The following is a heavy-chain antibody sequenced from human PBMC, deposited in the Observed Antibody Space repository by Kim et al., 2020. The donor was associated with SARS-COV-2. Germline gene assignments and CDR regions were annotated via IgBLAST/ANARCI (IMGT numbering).Heavy chain of an antibody. CDR2: ISGGGVNI. V-gene: IGHV3-23*01. D-gene: IGHD3-22*01. CDR3: VKEAVKEGQKNHYYYAM. J-gene: IGHJ6*03. CDR1: GFTFDIYD. Sequence: GGSLRLSCVASGFTFDIYDMSWVRQAPGKGLEWVSDISGGGVNIMYADSVNGRFTISRDNSNKTLSLQMNSLTPEDTALYYCVKEAVKEGQKNHYYYAM.